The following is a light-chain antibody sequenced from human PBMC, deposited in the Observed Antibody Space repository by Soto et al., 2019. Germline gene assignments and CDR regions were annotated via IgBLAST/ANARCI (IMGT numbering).Light chain of an antibody. CDR1: QSVLYSSNNKNY. J-gene: IGKJ3*01. CDR2: CGT. CDR3: QQYYSPPD. V-gene: IGKV4-1*01. Sequence: DIVMTQSPDSLAVSLGERATINCKSSQSVLYSSNNKNYLAWYQQKPGQPPKLLIYCGTTRESGVPDRFSGSGSGTDFTLTISSLQAEDVAVYYCQQYYSPPDFGPGTKVDIK.